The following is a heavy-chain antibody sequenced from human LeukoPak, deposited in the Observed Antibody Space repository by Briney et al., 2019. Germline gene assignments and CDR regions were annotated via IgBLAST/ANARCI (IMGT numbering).Heavy chain of an antibody. Sequence: GGSLRLSCAASGFTFSSYSMNWVRQAPGKGLEWVANIKQDGSEKYYVDSVKGRFTISRDNAKNSLYLQMNSLRAEDTAVYYCARVYYYDSSGYYLWVANYYYSMDVWGKGTTVTVSS. CDR2: IKQDGSEK. J-gene: IGHJ6*03. CDR3: ARVYYYDSSGYYLWVANYYYSMDV. D-gene: IGHD3-22*01. V-gene: IGHV3-7*01. CDR1: GFTFSSYS.